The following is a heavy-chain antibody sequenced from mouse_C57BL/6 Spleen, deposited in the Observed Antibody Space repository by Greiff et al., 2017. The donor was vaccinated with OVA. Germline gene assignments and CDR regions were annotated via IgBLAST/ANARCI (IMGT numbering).Heavy chain of an antibody. Sequence: QVQLQQSGPELVKPGASVKISCKASGYAFSSSWMNWVKQRPGQGLAWIGRIYPGDGDTNYNGKFKGKATLPADTSSSTAYMQLSSLTSEDSAVYFCARDHYYGSSCFAYWGQGTLVTVSA. CDR1: GYAFSSSW. D-gene: IGHD1-1*01. CDR2: IYPGDGDT. V-gene: IGHV1-82*01. J-gene: IGHJ3*01. CDR3: ARDHYYGSSCFAY.